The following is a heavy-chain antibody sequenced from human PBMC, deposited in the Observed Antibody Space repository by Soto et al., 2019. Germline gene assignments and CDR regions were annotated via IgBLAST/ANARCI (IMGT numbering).Heavy chain of an antibody. CDR2: IIPIFGTA. J-gene: IGHJ1*01. D-gene: IGHD6-19*01. Sequence: GASVKVSCKPSRGTFSTYVINWVRQAPGQGLEWMGGIIPIFGTANYAQKFQGRVTITADESTSTAYMELSSLRSEDTAVYYCAREEAVAGTIYGYFQHWGQGTLVTVSS. CDR1: RGTFSTYV. V-gene: IGHV1-69*13. CDR3: AREEAVAGTIYGYFQH.